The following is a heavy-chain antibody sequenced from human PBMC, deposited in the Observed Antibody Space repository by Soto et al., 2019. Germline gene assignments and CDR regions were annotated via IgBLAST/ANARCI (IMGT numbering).Heavy chain of an antibody. CDR1: GGTFSSYA. V-gene: IGHV1-69*13. Sequence: GASVKVSCKASGGTFSSYAISWVRQAPGQGLEWMGGIIPIFGTANYAQKFQGRVTITADESTSTAYMELSSLRSEDTAVYYCAKWPYAIVGATARDYWGQGTLVTVSS. J-gene: IGHJ4*02. CDR2: IIPIFGTA. CDR3: AKWPYAIVGATARDY. D-gene: IGHD1-26*01.